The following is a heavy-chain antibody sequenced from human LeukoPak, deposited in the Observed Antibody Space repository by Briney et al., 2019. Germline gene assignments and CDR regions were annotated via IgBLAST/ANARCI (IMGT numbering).Heavy chain of an antibody. V-gene: IGHV3-30-3*01. J-gene: IGHJ4*02. CDR1: GFTFSSYA. D-gene: IGHD2-2*02. CDR3: ARAESQYQLLYDAWDY. CDR2: ISYDGSNK. Sequence: GGSLRLSCAAFGFTFSSYAMHWVRQAPGKGLEWVAVISYDGSNKYYADSVKGRFTISRDNSKNTLYLQMNSLRAEDTAVYYCARAESQYQLLYDAWDYWGQGTLVTVSS.